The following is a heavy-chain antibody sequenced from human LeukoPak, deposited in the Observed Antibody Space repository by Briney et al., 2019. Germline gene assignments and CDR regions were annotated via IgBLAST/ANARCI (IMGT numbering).Heavy chain of an antibody. CDR2: IRYDGSNK. D-gene: IGHD5-12*01. V-gene: IGHV3-30*02. J-gene: IGHJ6*03. CDR1: GFTFSSYG. Sequence: PGGSLRLSCAASGFTFSSYGMHWVRQAPGKGLEWVAFIRYDGSNKYYADSVKGRFTISRDNSKNTLYLQMNSLRAEDTAVYYCAKDPAYSGYDYYYMDVWGKGTTVTGSS. CDR3: AKDPAYSGYDYYYMDV.